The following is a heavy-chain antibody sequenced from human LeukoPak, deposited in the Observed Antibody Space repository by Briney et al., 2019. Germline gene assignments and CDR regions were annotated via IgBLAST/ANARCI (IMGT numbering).Heavy chain of an antibody. D-gene: IGHD3-22*01. V-gene: IGHV3-7*01. CDR2: IKQDGSEK. CDR3: ASVVAGSSSGNSNYIDV. J-gene: IGHJ6*03. CDR1: GFTFSSYW. Sequence: GGSLRLSCAASGFTFSSYWMSWVRQAPGKGLEWVANIKQDGSEKYYVDSVKGRFNISRDNAKNSLYLQMNSLRAEDTAVYYCASVVAGSSSGNSNYIDVWGKGTTVTVSS.